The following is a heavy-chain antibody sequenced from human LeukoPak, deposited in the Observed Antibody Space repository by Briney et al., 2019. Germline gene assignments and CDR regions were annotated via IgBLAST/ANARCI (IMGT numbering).Heavy chain of an antibody. CDR2: IWSGESYT. Sequence: GASVKVSCKASGYTFTSYYMHWVRQAPGKGLEWVAIIWSGESYTYYADSVKGRFTISRDDSKNTLFLQMNGLRAEDTALYYCARDRGRSRYYIDVWGRGTMVTVSS. V-gene: IGHV3-33*01. CDR1: GYTFTSYY. CDR3: ARDRGRSRYYIDV. J-gene: IGHJ6*03. D-gene: IGHD3-10*01.